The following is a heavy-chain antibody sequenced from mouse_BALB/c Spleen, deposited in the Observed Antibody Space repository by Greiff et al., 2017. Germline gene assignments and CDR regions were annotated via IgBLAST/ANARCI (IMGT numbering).Heavy chain of an antibody. CDR2: IYPGNSDT. V-gene: IGHV1-5*01. J-gene: IGHJ2*01. CDR1: GYTFTSYW. CDR3: TRWGTTVVATPDY. D-gene: IGHD1-1*01. Sequence: VQLQQSGTVLARPGASVKMSCKASGYTFTSYWMHWVKQRPGQGLEWIGAIYPGNSDTSYNQKFKGKAKLTAVTSTSTAYMELSSLTNEDSAVYYCTRWGTTVVATPDYWGQGTTLTVSS.